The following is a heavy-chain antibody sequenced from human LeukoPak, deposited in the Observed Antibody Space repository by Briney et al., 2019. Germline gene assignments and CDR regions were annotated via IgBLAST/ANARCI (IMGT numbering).Heavy chain of an antibody. V-gene: IGHV3-23*01. CDR2: ISGSGGST. CDR3: AKVGSSGYYPYYFDY. Sequence: GGSLRLSCAASGFTFSSYAMSWVRQAPGKGLEWVSAISGSGGSTYYADSVKGRFTISRDNSKNTLYLQMNSLRAEDTAVYYCAKVGSSGYYPYYFDYWGQGTLVTVSS. CDR1: GFTFSSYA. J-gene: IGHJ4*02. D-gene: IGHD3-22*01.